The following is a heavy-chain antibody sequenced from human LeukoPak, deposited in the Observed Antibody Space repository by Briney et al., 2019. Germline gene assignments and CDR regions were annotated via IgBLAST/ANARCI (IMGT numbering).Heavy chain of an antibody. CDR1: GFTFSNYA. D-gene: IGHD4-17*01. CDR2: ISGSGGST. Sequence: QPGGSLRLSCAASGFTFSNYAMNWVRQAPGKGLEWVSAISGSGGSTSYADSVKGRITISRDNSKNTLYLQMNSLRAEDTAVYYCAKATVTTWYDAFDIWGQGTMVTVSS. J-gene: IGHJ3*02. CDR3: AKATVTTWYDAFDI. V-gene: IGHV3-23*01.